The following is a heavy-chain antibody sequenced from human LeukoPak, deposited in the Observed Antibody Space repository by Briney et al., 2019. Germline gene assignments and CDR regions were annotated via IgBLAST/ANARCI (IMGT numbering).Heavy chain of an antibody. D-gene: IGHD6-13*01. CDR3: ARAGSIAAAVDFDY. Sequence: ASVKVSCKASGYTFTSYGITWVRQAPGQGLEWMGWINAYNGNTNYAQKLQGRVTMTTDTSTSTAYTELRSLRSDDTAVYYCARAGSIAAAVDFDYWGPGTLVTVSS. CDR2: INAYNGNT. CDR1: GYTFTSYG. J-gene: IGHJ4*02. V-gene: IGHV1-18*04.